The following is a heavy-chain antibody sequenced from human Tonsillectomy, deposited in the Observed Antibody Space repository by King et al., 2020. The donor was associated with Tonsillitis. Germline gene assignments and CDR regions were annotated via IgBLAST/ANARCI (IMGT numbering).Heavy chain of an antibody. D-gene: IGHD3-22*01. V-gene: IGHV1-18*01. CDR3: ARDKWMSSGPLSQYNWFAP. Sequence: VQLVESGAEVKKPGASVKVSCKASGYTFISYGISWVRQAPGQGLEWMGWISPYSGNTNYAPKLQGRVTMTTDTSTSTAYMELRSLKSADTAVYYCARDKWMSSGPLSQYNWFAPWGQGTLVTVSS. CDR1: GYTFISYG. CDR2: ISPYSGNT. J-gene: IGHJ5*02.